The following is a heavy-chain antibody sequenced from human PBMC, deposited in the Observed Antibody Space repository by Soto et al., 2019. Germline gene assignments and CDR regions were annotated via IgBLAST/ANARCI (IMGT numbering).Heavy chain of an antibody. D-gene: IGHD5-18*01. CDR3: ASVHTSMVPL. J-gene: IGHJ4*02. Sequence: PGESLKISCKGSGYSFTDYWISWVRQMPGKGLEWMGRIDPSDSYTNYSPSFQGHVSISADKSISTAYLQWGSLKASDTAIYYCASVHTSMVPLWGQGTLVTVSS. CDR1: GYSFTDYW. CDR2: IDPSDSYT. V-gene: IGHV5-10-1*01.